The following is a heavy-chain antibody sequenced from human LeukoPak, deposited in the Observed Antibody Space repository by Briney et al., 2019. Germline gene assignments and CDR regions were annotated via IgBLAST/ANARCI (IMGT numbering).Heavy chain of an antibody. CDR1: GYSFTSYW. CDR2: IYPGDSDT. CDR3: ARHARFYYGSGSYLDY. V-gene: IGHV5-51*01. D-gene: IGHD3-10*01. Sequence: GESLKISCKGSGYSFTSYWIGWVRQMPGKGLEWMGIIYPGDSDTRYSPSFQGQVTIPADKSISTAYLQWSSLKASDTAMYYCARHARFYYGSGSYLDYWGQGTLVTVSS. J-gene: IGHJ4*02.